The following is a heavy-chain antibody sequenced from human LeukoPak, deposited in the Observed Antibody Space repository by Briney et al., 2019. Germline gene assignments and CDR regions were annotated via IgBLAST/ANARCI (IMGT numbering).Heavy chain of an antibody. D-gene: IGHD6-19*01. V-gene: IGHV4-39*01. CDR2: VYYSGST. Sequence: PSETLSLTCTVSGGSISSSSYYWGWIRQPPGKGLEWIGRVYYSGSTYYNPSLKSRVTISVDTSKNQFSLKLSSVTAADTAVYYCARQGQWHTYYYYYYMDVWGKGTTVTASS. CDR3: ARQGQWHTYYYYYYMDV. CDR1: GGSISSSSYY. J-gene: IGHJ6*03.